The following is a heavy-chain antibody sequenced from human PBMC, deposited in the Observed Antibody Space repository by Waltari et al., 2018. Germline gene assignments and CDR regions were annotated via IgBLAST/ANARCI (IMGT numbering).Heavy chain of an antibody. Sequence: QVQLQESGPGLVKPSETLSLTCTVSGGSISSYYWSWIRQPPGKGLEWIGYIYYSGSTNDNPSLKSRVTISVDTSKNQFSLKLSSVTAADTAVYYCARDKRAELWRWFDPWGQGTLVTVSS. D-gene: IGHD2-21*01. CDR1: GGSISSYY. CDR2: IYYSGST. CDR3: ARDKRAELWRWFDP. J-gene: IGHJ5*02. V-gene: IGHV4-59*01.